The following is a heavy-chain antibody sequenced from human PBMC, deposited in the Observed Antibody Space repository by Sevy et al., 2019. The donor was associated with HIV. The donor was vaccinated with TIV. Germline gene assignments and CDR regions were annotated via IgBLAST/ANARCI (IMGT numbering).Heavy chain of an antibody. Sequence: GGSLRLSCAASGFTFSSYWMSWVRQAPGKGLEWVANIKQAGSEKCYVDSVKARFTISGDNAKNSLYLQMNSLRAEDTAVYYCARAIGAASSYWGQGTLVTVSS. CDR1: GFTFSSYW. J-gene: IGHJ4*02. V-gene: IGHV3-7*04. CDR2: IKQAGSEK. D-gene: IGHD6-13*01. CDR3: ARAIGAASSY.